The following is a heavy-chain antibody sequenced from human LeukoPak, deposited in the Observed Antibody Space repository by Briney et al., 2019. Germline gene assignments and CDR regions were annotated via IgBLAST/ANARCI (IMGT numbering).Heavy chain of an antibody. J-gene: IGHJ4*02. V-gene: IGHV4-34*01. D-gene: IGHD1-1*01. CDR2: INHSGRN. CDR1: GGSSNGYY. Sequence: SETLSLTCAVCGGSSNGYYWSWIRQPPGKGLEWIGEINHSGRNNYNPSLKSRVTMSLDTSKNQFSLKLSSVTAADTAVYYCARATGIKVPPGYWGQGTLVTVSS. CDR3: ARATGIKVPPGY.